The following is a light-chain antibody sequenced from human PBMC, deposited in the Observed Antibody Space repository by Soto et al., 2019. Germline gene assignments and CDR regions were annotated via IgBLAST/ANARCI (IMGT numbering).Light chain of an antibody. V-gene: IGKV3-20*01. J-gene: IGKJ3*01. CDR2: GAS. CDR3: QQYGSS. Sequence: DIVLTQSPGTLSSSLGERATLSCRASQSISSSYISWYQKKPGQAPRLLIYGASSRATGIPDRFRGSRSGTDFTLTISRLDPEDFAVYYCQQYGSSFGPGTRVDIK. CDR1: QSISSSY.